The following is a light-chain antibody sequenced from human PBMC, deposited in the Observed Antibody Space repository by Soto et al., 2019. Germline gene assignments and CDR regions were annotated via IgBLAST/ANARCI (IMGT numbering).Light chain of an antibody. J-gene: IGKJ4*01. V-gene: IGKV3-20*01. Sequence: EIVLTQSPGTLSLSPGERATLSCRASQSVSSSYLAWYQQNPGQAPRLLIYGASSRATGIPDRFSGSGSGTDFSLTISRLETEDFSVYYCHQYGSSPLTFGGGTKVDI. CDR3: HQYGSSPLT. CDR1: QSVSSSY. CDR2: GAS.